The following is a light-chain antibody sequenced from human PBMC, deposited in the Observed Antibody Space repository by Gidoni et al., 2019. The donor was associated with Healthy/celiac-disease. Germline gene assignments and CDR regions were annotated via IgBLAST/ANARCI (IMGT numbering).Light chain of an antibody. CDR3: QQYCSSLT. V-gene: IGKV3-20*01. J-gene: IGKJ3*01. CDR2: GAS. CDR1: HSVSSSY. Sequence: IVLTQSPGTLSLSPGERATLSCRASHSVSSSYLAWYQQKPGQAPRLLIYGASSRATGIPDRFSGSGSGTDFTLTISRLEPEDFAVYYCQQYCSSLTFGPGTKVDIK.